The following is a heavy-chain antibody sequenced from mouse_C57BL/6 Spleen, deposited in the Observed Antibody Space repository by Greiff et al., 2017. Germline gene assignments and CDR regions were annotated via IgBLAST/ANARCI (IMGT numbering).Heavy chain of an antibody. CDR1: GYAFTNYL. V-gene: IGHV1-54*01. D-gene: IGHD2-3*01. CDR2: INPGSGGT. CDR3: ARYGYYLDY. Sequence: QVQLQQSGAELVRPGTSVKVSCKASGYAFTNYLIEWVKQRPGQGLEWIGVINPGSGGTNYNEKFKGKETLTADKSSSNAYMQLSSLTSEDSAVYFCARYGYYLDYWGQGTTLTVSS. J-gene: IGHJ2*01.